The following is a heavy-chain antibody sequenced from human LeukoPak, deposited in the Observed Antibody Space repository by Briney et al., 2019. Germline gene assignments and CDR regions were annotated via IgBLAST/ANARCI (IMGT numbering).Heavy chain of an antibody. V-gene: IGHV3-74*01. D-gene: IGHD3-9*01. CDR3: ARDLGNWFQPDYYMDV. CDR1: GFTFSSYW. Sequence: GGSLRLSCAASGFTFSSYWMHWVRQAPGKGLAWVSRINSDGSSTSYADSVKGRFTISRDNAKNTLYLQMNSLRAEDTAVYYCARDLGNWFQPDYYMDVWGKGTTVTISS. CDR2: INSDGSST. J-gene: IGHJ6*03.